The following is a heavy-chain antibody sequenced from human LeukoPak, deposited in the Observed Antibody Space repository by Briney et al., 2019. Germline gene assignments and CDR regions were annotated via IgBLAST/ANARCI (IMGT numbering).Heavy chain of an antibody. D-gene: IGHD3-9*01. CDR2: ISGSGGST. J-gene: IGHJ4*02. CDR3: ATSGVYDILTGSRSYFDY. V-gene: IGHV3-23*01. Sequence: GGSLRLSCAASGFTFSSYAMSWVRQAPGKGLEWVSAISGSGGSTYYADFVKGRFTISRDNSKNTLYLQMNSLRAEDTAVYYCATSGVYDILTGSRSYFDYWGQGTLVTVSS. CDR1: GFTFSSYA.